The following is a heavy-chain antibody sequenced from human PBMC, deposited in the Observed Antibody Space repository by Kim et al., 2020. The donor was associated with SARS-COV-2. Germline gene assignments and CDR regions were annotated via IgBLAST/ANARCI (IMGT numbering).Heavy chain of an antibody. CDR3: AREGYRGQDWGFYYYYYGMDV. D-gene: IGHD7-27*01. CDR2: INSDGSST. CDR1: GFTFSSYW. Sequence: GGSLRLSCAASGFTFSSYWMHWVRQAPGKGLVWVSRINSDGSSTSYADSVKGRFTISRDNAKNTLYLQMNSLRAEDTAVYYCAREGYRGQDWGFYYYYYGMDVWGQGTTVTVSS. V-gene: IGHV3-74*01. J-gene: IGHJ6*02.